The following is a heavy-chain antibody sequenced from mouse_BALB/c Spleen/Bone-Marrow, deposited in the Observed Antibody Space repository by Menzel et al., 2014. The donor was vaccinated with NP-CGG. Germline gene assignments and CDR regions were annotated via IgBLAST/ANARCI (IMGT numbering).Heavy chain of an antibody. CDR3: VREYGNCTWFAY. Sequence: QVQLQQPGPGLVAPSQSLSIPCTVSGFSLTTYDINWIRQPPGKGLEWLGVIWPGGGTNYNSAFMSRLNITKDNSKSQVFLKMNSRQTDDAAIYYCVREYGNCTWFAYWGQGTLVTVVA. CDR2: IWPGGGT. CDR1: GFSLTTYD. V-gene: IGHV2-9-2*01. D-gene: IGHD2-10*02. J-gene: IGHJ3*01.